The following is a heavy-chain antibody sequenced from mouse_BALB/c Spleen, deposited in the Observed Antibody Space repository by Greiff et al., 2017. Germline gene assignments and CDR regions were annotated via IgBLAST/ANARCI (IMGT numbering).Heavy chain of an antibody. CDR3: ARKPPRGYAMDY. D-gene: IGHD3-3*01. J-gene: IGHJ4*01. CDR2: IWSGGST. Sequence: VKLVESGPGLVQPSQSLSITCTVSGFSLTSYGVHWVRQSPGKGLEWLGVIWSGGSTDYNAAFISRLSISKDNSKSQVFFKMNSLQANDTAIYYCARKPPRGYAMDYWGQGTSVTVSS. CDR1: GFSLTSYG. V-gene: IGHV2-2*02.